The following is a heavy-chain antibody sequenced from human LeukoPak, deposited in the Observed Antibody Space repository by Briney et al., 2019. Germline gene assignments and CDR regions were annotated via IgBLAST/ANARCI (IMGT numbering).Heavy chain of an antibody. D-gene: IGHD1-1*01. CDR3: ARMATTGLLYYYYYYMDV. CDR1: GYTFTGYY. V-gene: IGHV1-2*02. CDR2: INPNSGGT. J-gene: IGHJ6*03. Sequence: SVKVSCKASGYTFTGYYMHWLRQAPGQGLEWMGWINPNSGGTNYAQKFQGRVTMTRDTAISTANMELSRLRSDDTAVYYCARMATTGLLYYYYYYMDVWGKGTTVTISS.